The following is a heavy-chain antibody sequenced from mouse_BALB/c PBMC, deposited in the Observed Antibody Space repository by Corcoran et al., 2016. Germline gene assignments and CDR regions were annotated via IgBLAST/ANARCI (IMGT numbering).Heavy chain of an antibody. CDR3: AYGNPYYFDY. J-gene: IGHJ2*01. Sequence: EIQLQQTGPELVKPGASVKISCKASGYSFTDYIMLWVKQSHGKSLEWIGNINPYYGSTSYNLKFKGKATLTVDKSSSTAYMQLNSLTSEDSAVYYCAYGNPYYFDYWGQGTTLTVSS. D-gene: IGHD2-1*01. CDR2: INPYYGST. V-gene: IGHV1-39*01. CDR1: GYSFTDYI.